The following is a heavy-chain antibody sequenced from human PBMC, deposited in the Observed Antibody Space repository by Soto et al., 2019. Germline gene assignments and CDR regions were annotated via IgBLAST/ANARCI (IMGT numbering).Heavy chain of an antibody. Sequence: QVQLVQSGAEVKKPGSSVKVSCKASGGTFSSYAISWVRQAPGQGLEWMGGIIPIFGTANYAQKYQARVTLTADGATSTAYMAVSRLRSEERGVCVCAGAKTTVELAGGGDCWGQGTLVTVSS. CDR1: GGTFSSYA. CDR3: AGAKTTVELAGGGDC. D-gene: IGHD4-17*01. V-gene: IGHV1-69*12. J-gene: IGHJ4*02. CDR2: IIPIFGTA.